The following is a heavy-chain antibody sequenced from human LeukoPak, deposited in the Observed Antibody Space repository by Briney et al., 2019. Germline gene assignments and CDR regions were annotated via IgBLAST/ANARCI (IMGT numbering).Heavy chain of an antibody. D-gene: IGHD3-22*01. CDR3: ARDKGDYHTSGSLFVF. V-gene: IGHV1-2*06. Sequence: EASVKVSCKASGYTFTAFHLHWVRQATGQGLEWMGRIKPNNGDTSYAQKFQGRVTMTRDTSLSTIYMELNSLRSDDTAVYYCARDKGDYHTSGSLFVFGGQGTLVTVSS. CDR2: IKPNNGDT. CDR1: GYTFTAFH. J-gene: IGHJ4*02.